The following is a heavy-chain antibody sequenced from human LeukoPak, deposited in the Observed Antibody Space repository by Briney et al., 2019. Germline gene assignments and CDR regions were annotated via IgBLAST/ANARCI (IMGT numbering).Heavy chain of an antibody. Sequence: GGSLRLSCAASGFAFSTYSMNWVRQAPGRGLEWVSSISGSGGSTYYADSVKGRFTISRDNSKNTLYLQMYSLRAEDTAVYYCAKVEGASKASVYWGQGALVTVSS. CDR2: ISGSGGST. D-gene: IGHD1-1*01. CDR1: GFAFSTYS. J-gene: IGHJ4*02. V-gene: IGHV3-23*01. CDR3: AKVEGASKASVY.